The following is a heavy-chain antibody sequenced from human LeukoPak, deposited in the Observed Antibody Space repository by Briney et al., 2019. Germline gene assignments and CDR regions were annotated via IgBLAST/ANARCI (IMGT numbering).Heavy chain of an antibody. Sequence: ASVKVSCKASGYTFTSYGISWVRQAPGQGLEWMGWISAYNGNTNYAQKLQGRVTMTTDTSTSTAYMELRSLRSDDTAVYYCARDYYYGSGSYYHNYYYYGMDVWGQGTTVTVSS. CDR2: ISAYNGNT. CDR1: GYTFTSYG. D-gene: IGHD3-10*01. J-gene: IGHJ6*02. V-gene: IGHV1-18*01. CDR3: ARDYYYGSGSYYHNYYYYGMDV.